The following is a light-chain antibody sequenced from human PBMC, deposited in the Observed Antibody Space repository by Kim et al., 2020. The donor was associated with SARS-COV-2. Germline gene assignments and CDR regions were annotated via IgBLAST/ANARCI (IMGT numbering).Light chain of an antibody. Sequence: GQRVNISCSGSRSNIGSDTVNWYQQLPGTAPKLLIYSNNQRPSGVPDRFSGSKSGTSASLAISGLQSEDEADYYCAAWDDSLNDYVFGTGTKVTVL. CDR3: AAWDDSLNDYV. J-gene: IGLJ1*01. CDR2: SNN. V-gene: IGLV1-44*01. CDR1: RSNIGSDT.